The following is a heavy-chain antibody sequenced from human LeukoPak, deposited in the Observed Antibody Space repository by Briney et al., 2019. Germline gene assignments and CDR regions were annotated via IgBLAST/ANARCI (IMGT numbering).Heavy chain of an antibody. D-gene: IGHD4-17*01. Sequence: LEWVSYIGSGSTAIYYADSVKGRFTISRDNAKNSLYLQMNSLRDEDTAVYYCARVAVTTDYWGRGTLVTVSS. J-gene: IGHJ4*02. V-gene: IGHV3-48*02. CDR3: ARVAVTTDY. CDR2: IGSGSTAI.